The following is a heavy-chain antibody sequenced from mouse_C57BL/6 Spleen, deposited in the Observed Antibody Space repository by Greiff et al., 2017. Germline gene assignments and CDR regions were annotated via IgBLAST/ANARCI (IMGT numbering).Heavy chain of an antibody. V-gene: IGHV1-76*01. CDR1: GYTFTDYY. J-gene: IGHJ1*03. Sequence: VQLQQSGAELVRPGASVKLSCKASGYTFTDYYINWVKQRPGPGLEWIARIYPGSGNTYYNEKFKGKATLTAEKSSSTAYMQLSSLTSEDSAVYFCAALITTVVGYFDVWGTGTTVTVSS. D-gene: IGHD1-1*01. CDR2: IYPGSGNT. CDR3: AALITTVVGYFDV.